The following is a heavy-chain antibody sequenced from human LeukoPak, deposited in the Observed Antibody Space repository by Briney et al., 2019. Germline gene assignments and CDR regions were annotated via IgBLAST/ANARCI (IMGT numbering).Heavy chain of an antibody. CDR3: AKRGYYDSSGYMDY. D-gene: IGHD3-22*01. J-gene: IGHJ4*02. CDR1: GFTFSSYA. Sequence: GGSLRLSCAASGFTFSSYAMSWVRQAPGKGLEWVSLEWVSGISGRGGSRWYGDSVKGRFTLSRDNSTNTLYLQMNSLRAEDTAVYYCAKRGYYDSSGYMDYWGQGTLVTVSS. V-gene: IGHV3-23*01. CDR2: ISGRGGSR.